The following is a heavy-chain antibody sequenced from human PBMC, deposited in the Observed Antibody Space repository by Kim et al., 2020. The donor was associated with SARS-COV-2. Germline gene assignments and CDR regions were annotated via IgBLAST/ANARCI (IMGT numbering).Heavy chain of an antibody. D-gene: IGHD3-10*01. J-gene: IGHJ4*02. CDR3: VRWTYTPGSRPIDF. CDR1: GGSVSSSSHY. CDR2: IYYSGIT. V-gene: IGHV4-61*01. Sequence: SETLSLTCTLSGGSVSSSSHYWMWIRQPPGKGLEWIGYIYYSGITNYNPPLKSRVTISLDTSKNQFSLRLNSVTAADTAVYYCVRWTYTPGSRPIDFWGQGTLVSVSS.